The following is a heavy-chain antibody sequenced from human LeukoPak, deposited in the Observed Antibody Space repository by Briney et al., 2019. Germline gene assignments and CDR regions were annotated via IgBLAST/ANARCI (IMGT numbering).Heavy chain of an antibody. Sequence: SETLSLTCTVSGGSISSHYWSWIRQPPGKGLEWIGYIYYSGSSNYNPSLKSRVTISVDTSKNQFSLKLSSVTAADTAVYYCARYGSSWYHFDYWGQGTLVTVSS. CDR3: ARYGSSWYHFDY. V-gene: IGHV4-59*11. CDR1: GGSISSHY. D-gene: IGHD6-13*01. J-gene: IGHJ4*02. CDR2: IYYSGSS.